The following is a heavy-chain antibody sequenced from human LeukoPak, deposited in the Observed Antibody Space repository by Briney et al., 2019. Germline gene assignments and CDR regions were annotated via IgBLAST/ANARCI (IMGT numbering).Heavy chain of an antibody. CDR2: ISSSGSTI. D-gene: IGHD5-12*01. J-gene: IGHJ6*02. Sequence: GGSLRLSCAASGLTFSSYEMNWVRQAPGKGLEWVSYISSSGSTIYYADSVKGRFTISRDNAKNSLYLQMNSLRAEDTAVYYCARGGYSGYDYLDHYYYGMDVWGQGTTVTVSS. CDR3: ARGGYSGYDYLDHYYYGMDV. CDR1: GLTFSSYE. V-gene: IGHV3-48*03.